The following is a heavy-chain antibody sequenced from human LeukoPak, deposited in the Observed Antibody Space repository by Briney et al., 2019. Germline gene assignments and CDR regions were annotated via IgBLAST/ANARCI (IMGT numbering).Heavy chain of an antibody. D-gene: IGHD1-26*01. CDR3: ARAELVGTTPRNQPFDY. J-gene: IGHJ4*02. Sequence: PSETLSLTCTVSGGSISSSSYYWGWIRQPPGKGLEWIGSIYYSGSTYYNPSLKSRVTISVDTSKNQFSLKLSSVTAAVTAVYYCARAELVGTTPRNQPFDYWGQGTLVTVSS. V-gene: IGHV4-39*07. CDR2: IYYSGST. CDR1: GGSISSSSYY.